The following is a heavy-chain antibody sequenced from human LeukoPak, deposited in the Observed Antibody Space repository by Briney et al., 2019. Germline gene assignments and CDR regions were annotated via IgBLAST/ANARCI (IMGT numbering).Heavy chain of an antibody. J-gene: IGHJ5*02. Sequence: SETLSLTCTVSGGSISSYYWSWIRQPPGKGLEWIGYIYYSGSTNYNPSPKSRVTISVDTSKNQFSLKLSSVTAADTAVYYCAREITIFGVVRFDPWGQGTLVTVSS. CDR1: GGSISSYY. CDR2: IYYSGST. CDR3: AREITIFGVVRFDP. V-gene: IGHV4-59*01. D-gene: IGHD3-3*01.